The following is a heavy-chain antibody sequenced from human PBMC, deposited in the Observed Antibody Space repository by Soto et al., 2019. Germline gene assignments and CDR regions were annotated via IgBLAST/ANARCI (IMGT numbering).Heavy chain of an antibody. CDR1: GGSFSGLH. V-gene: IGHV4-34*01. D-gene: IGHD2-8*02. J-gene: IGHJ4*02. CDR3: ARDKITGLFDY. CDR2: INHSGST. Sequence: QQGGPRLVEASENPVPHLAVYGGSFSGLHLARIRQPPGTGLGWIGEINHSGSTNYNPSLKSRVTISVDTSKNQFSLKLTSVTAADTAVYYCARDKITGLFDYWGQGTLVTVSS.